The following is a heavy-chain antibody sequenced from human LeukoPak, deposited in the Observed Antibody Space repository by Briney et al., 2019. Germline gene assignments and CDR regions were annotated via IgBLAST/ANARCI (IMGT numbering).Heavy chain of an antibody. V-gene: IGHV1-8*01. CDR2: MNPNSGNT. D-gene: IGHD3-9*01. CDR1: GYTFTSYD. CDR3: AIHLRLQHILTGYYESHS. Sequence: ASVKVSCKASGYTFTSYDINWVRQATGQGLEWMGWMNPNSGNTGYAQRFQGRVTMTRNTSISTAYMELSSLRSEDTAVYYCAIHLRLQHILTGYYESHSWGQGTLVTVSS. J-gene: IGHJ4*02.